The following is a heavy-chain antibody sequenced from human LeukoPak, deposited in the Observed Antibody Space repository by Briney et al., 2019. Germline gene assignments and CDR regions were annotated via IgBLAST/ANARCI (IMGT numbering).Heavy chain of an antibody. J-gene: IGHJ4*02. CDR2: IRGNGAAT. Sequence: GGSLRLSCAASGFTLGSYAMGCVRQAPGKGLEWVSSIRGNGAATDYADSMKGRFTISRDNSKNTLYLQMNNLRAEDTAVYYCARGIGNILTGPFDYWGQGILVTVSS. D-gene: IGHD3-9*01. V-gene: IGHV3-23*01. CDR1: GFTLGSYA. CDR3: ARGIGNILTGPFDY.